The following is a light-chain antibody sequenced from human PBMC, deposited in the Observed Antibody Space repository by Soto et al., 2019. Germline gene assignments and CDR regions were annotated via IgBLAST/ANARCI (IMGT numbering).Light chain of an antibody. CDR1: QTIRSNY. CDR3: PQYGSSPWT. V-gene: IGKV3-20*01. Sequence: ETVLTQSPGTLCLSPGERATLSCRASQTIRSNYLAWYRQTPGQAPSLLIYGASNRATGIADRFSGSGSGTDFTLIISRLEPEDFALYYCPQYGSSPWTFGQGTKVEIK. CDR2: GAS. J-gene: IGKJ1*01.